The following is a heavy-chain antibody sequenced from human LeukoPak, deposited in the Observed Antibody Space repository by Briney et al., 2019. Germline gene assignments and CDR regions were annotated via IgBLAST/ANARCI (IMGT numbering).Heavy chain of an antibody. V-gene: IGHV1-3*01. J-gene: IGHJ4*02. Sequence: FQDRVTITRDTSASTAYMELSNLTSEDTAVFYCARGDDSGFYNFDYWGQGTLVTVSS. D-gene: IGHD3-3*01. CDR3: ARGDDSGFYNFDY.